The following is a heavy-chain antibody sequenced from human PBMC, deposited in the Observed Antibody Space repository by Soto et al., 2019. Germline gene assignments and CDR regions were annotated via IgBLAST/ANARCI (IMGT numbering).Heavy chain of an antibody. Sequence: QVPLVQSGAEVKKPGASVKVSCKASGYTFTSYGISWVRQAPGQGLEWMGWISAYNGNTNYAQKLQGRVTMTTDTSTSTAYMELRSLRSDDTAVYYCARDIVVVPAAIVDNWFDPWGQGTLVTVSS. CDR2: ISAYNGNT. D-gene: IGHD2-2*01. J-gene: IGHJ5*02. CDR3: ARDIVVVPAAIVDNWFDP. CDR1: GYTFTSYG. V-gene: IGHV1-18*01.